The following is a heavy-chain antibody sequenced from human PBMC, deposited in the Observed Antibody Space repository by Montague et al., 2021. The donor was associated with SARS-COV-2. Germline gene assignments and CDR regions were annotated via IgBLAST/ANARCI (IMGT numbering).Heavy chain of an antibody. CDR1: GGSFSGYW. CDR2: IYDSGTT. V-gene: IGHV4-34*01. J-gene: IGHJ4*02. Sequence: SETLSLTCAVYGGSFSGYWWTWIRQSPGKGLEWIGGIYDSGTTKYNPSLKSRVTISVDTSKNQFSLDLTSVTVADTAVYYCARGAPGYWGQGTLVTVSS. CDR3: ARGAPGY.